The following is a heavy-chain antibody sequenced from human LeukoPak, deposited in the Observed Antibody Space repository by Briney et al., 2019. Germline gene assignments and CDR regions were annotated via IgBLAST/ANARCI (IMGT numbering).Heavy chain of an antibody. V-gene: IGHV4-39*01. CDR3: ARLERGLLDY. CDR1: GGSISSSSYY. Sequence: SETLSLTCTVSGGSISSSSYYWGWIRQPPGKGLEWIGSIYYSGSTYYNPSLKSRVTISVDTSKNQFSLKLSSVTAADTAVYYCARLERGLLDYWGQGTLVTVSS. D-gene: IGHD3-16*01. CDR2: IYYSGST. J-gene: IGHJ4*02.